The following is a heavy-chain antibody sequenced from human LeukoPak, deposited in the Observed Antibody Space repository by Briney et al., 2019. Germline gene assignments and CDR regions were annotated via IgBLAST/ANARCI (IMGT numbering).Heavy chain of an antibody. Sequence: PGGSLRLSCAASGFTFNNYAMNWVRQAPGKGLEWVGRIKSKTDGGPTDYAAPVKGRFTISRDDSKNTLYLQVNSLKTEDTAVYYCTTEGSTNWGQGTLVTVSS. D-gene: IGHD2-15*01. J-gene: IGHJ4*02. CDR1: GFTFNNYA. CDR3: TTEGSTN. CDR2: IKSKTDGGPT. V-gene: IGHV3-15*01.